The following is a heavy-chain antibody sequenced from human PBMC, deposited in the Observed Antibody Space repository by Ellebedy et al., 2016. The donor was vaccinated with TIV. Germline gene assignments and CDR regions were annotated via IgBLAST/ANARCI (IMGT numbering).Heavy chain of an antibody. J-gene: IGHJ4*02. D-gene: IGHD5-24*01. CDR2: IIPILGIV. Sequence: AASVKVSCKASGGTFSSYATSWVRQAPGQGLEWMGRIIPILGIVNYAQKLQGRVTMTTDTSTSTAYMELRSLRSDDTAVYYCARAWRDGYNFPLGDYWGQGTLVTVSS. CDR1: GGTFSSYA. V-gene: IGHV1-69*04. CDR3: ARAWRDGYNFPLGDY.